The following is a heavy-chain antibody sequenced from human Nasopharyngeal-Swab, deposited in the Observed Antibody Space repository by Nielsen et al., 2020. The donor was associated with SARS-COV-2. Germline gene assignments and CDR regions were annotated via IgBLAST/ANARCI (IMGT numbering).Heavy chain of an antibody. J-gene: IGHJ4*02. Sequence: ASVKVSCKASGYTFTSYAMHWVRQAPGQRLEWMGWINAGNGNTKYSQKFQGRVTITRDTSASTAYMELSSLRSEDTAVYYCVRVFEYSSSTYDYWGQGTLVTVSS. D-gene: IGHD6-6*01. CDR2: INAGNGNT. CDR3: VRVFEYSSSTYDY. CDR1: GYTFTSYA. V-gene: IGHV1-3*01.